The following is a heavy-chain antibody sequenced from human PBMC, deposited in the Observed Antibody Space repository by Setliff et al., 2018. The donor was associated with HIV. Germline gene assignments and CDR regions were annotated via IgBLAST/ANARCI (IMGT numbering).Heavy chain of an antibody. D-gene: IGHD7-27*01. Sequence: SETLSLTCTVSGVSIGNFYWSWVRQSPGRGLEWIGLIFFTGTTNYNPSLKSRVTISVDTSKNQFSLQLNAVTTADTAVYYCASGQMVWGYWGQGTLVTVSS. CDR2: IFFTGTT. CDR3: ASGQMVWGY. V-gene: IGHV4-59*01. CDR1: GVSIGNFY. J-gene: IGHJ4*02.